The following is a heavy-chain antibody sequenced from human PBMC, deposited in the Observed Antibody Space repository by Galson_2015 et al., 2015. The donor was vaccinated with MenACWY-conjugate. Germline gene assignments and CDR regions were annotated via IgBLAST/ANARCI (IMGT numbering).Heavy chain of an antibody. CDR1: GFTFTGYE. D-gene: IGHD5-18*01. V-gene: IGHV3-48*03. CDR3: ARVGTWIHQYFYYMDV. J-gene: IGHJ6*03. CDR2: ISKSGSPI. Sequence: SLRLSCAASGFTFTGYEFNWVRQAPGKGLEWLSYISKSGSPIYYADSVKGRFTISRDNMKKSLFLEMNSLRAGDTGVYYCARVGTWIHQYFYYMDVWGKGTT.